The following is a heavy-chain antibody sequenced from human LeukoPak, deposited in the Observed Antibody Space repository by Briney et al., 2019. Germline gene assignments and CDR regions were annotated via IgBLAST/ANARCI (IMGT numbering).Heavy chain of an antibody. CDR3: ARRIPGDYYGSGSYYFDY. CDR1: GGSISSYY. CDR2: IYYSGST. D-gene: IGHD3-10*01. V-gene: IGHV4-59*08. Sequence: SETLSLTCTVSGGSISSYYWSWIRQPPGKGLEWIGYIYYSGSTNYNPSLKSRVTISVDTSKNQFSLKLSSVTAADTAVYYCARRIPGDYYGSGSYYFDYWGQGTLVTVSS. J-gene: IGHJ4*02.